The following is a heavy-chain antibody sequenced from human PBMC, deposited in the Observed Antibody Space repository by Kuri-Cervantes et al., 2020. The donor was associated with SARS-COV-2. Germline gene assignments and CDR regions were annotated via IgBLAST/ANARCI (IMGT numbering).Heavy chain of an antibody. J-gene: IGHJ6*02. CDR2: IGSSSSII. CDR1: GFTFSDYS. CDR3: ARDRYYSGQYGMDV. V-gene: IGHV3-48*01. Sequence: CAASGFTFSDYSMNWVRQAPGKGLEWVSYIGSSSSIIYYADSMRGRFTISRDNAKNQLSLQINSLRAEDTVVYYCARDRYYSGQYGMDVWGQGTTVTVSS. D-gene: IGHD3-10*01.